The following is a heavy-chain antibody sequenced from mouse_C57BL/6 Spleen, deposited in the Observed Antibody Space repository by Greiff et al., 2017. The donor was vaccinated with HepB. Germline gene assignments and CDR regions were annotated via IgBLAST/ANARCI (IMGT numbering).Heavy chain of an antibody. Sequence: QVQLQQPGAELVKPGASVKMSCKASGYTFTSYWITWVKQRPGQGLEWIGDIYPGSGSTNYNEKFKTKATLTGDTSSSTAYMQLSSLTPGDSAVYYWACVYGSSPAWFAYWGQGTLVTVAA. V-gene: IGHV1-55*01. J-gene: IGHJ3*01. CDR1: GYTFTSYW. CDR2: IYPGSGST. D-gene: IGHD1-1*01. CDR3: ACVYGSSPAWFAY.